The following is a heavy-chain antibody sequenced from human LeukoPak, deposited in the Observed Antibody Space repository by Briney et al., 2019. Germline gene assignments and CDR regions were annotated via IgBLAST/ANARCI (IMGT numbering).Heavy chain of an antibody. D-gene: IGHD4-17*01. J-gene: IGHJ4*02. CDR1: GYTFTSYG. CDR2: ISAYNGNT. CDR3: ARVSPPYGDYVPYYFDY. V-gene: IGHV1-18*01. Sequence: GASVKVSCKASGYTFTSYGISWVRQAPGQGLEWMGWISAYNGNTNYAQKLQGRVTMTTDTSTSTAYMELRSLRSDDTAVYYCARVSPPYGDYVPYYFDYWGQGTLATVSS.